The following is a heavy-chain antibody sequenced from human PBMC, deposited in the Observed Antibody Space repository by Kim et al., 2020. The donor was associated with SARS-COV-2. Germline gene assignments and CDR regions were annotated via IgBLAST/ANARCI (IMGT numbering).Heavy chain of an antibody. Sequence: GGSLRLSCAASGFTFSNAWMSWVRQAPGKGLEWVGRIKSKTDGGTTDYAAPVKGRFTISRDDSKNTLYLQMNSLKTEDTAVYYCTTDPRGGYPDDYVWGSYLRRGMDVWGQGTTVTVSS. J-gene: IGHJ6*02. CDR2: IKSKTDGGTT. CDR3: TTDPRGGYPDDYVWGSYLRRGMDV. V-gene: IGHV3-15*01. CDR1: GFTFSNAW. D-gene: IGHD3-16*01.